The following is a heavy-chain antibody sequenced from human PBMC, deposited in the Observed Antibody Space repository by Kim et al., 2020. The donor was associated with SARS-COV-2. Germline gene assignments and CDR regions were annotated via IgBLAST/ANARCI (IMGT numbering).Heavy chain of an antibody. CDR3: ARGLVKYFDL. V-gene: IGHV4-34*01. D-gene: IGHD2-21*01. Sequence: TNYNPSLKSRVTISVDTSKNQFSLKLSSVTAADTAVYYCARGLVKYFDLWGRGTLVTVSS. J-gene: IGHJ2*01. CDR2: T.